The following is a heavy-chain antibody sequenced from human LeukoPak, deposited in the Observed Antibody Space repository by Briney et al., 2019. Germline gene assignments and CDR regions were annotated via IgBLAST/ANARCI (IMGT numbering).Heavy chain of an antibody. CDR3: ARGTIGAPGTDY. V-gene: IGHV3-7*01. D-gene: IGHD6-13*01. CDR1: GFPFSSYW. Sequence: GALRLSFAASGFPFSSYWMTWVRPVPGKGLEWVANINQDGSEKNYVDSVKGRVTISRDNAKNSLYLQMNSLRAEDTAVYYCARGTIGAPGTDYWGQGTLVTVSS. J-gene: IGHJ4*02. CDR2: INQDGSEK.